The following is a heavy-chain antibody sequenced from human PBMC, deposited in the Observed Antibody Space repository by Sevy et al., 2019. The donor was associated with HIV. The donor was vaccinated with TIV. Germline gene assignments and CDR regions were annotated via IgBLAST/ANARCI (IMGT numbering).Heavy chain of an antibody. CDR1: GFTFSSYW. Sequence: GGSLRLSCAASGFTFSSYWMHWVRQAPGKVLVWVSRINSDGSSTSYADSVKGRFTISRDNAKNTLYLQMNSLRAEDTAVYYCARDLGGSYYSFDYWGQGTLVTVSS. V-gene: IGHV3-74*01. CDR3: ARDLGGSYYSFDY. J-gene: IGHJ4*02. D-gene: IGHD1-26*01. CDR2: INSDGSST.